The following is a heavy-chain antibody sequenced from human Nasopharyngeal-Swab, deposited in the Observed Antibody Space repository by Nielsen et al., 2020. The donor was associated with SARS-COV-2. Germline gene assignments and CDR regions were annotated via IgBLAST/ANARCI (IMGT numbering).Heavy chain of an antibody. V-gene: IGHV4-59*01. D-gene: IGHD6-13*01. Sequence: SETLSLTCTVSGDSITNYYWSWIRQPPGKELEWIGNFYYSGSTNYSPSLKSRVTISADTSKNQFSLKLTTVTAADTAVYYCARAGGIIGSWYSQSDDWFDPWGQGTLVTVSS. CDR2: FYYSGST. CDR3: ARAGGIIGSWYSQSDDWFDP. CDR1: GDSITNYY. J-gene: IGHJ5*02.